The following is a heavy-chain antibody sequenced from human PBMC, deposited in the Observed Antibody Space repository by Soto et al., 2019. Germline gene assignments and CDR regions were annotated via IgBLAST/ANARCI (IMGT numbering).Heavy chain of an antibody. Sequence: QVQLVESGGGVVQPGTSLRLSCAASGFAFSYHGIHWVRQAPGKGLEWVAVTWSGGRGEYYADSVRGRFTISRDNSKTTVYLQMNSLRVEDTAVYYCAKDDDTSSHYSLLDFRGQGNPGHRLL. J-gene: IGHJ4*02. D-gene: IGHD3-22*01. CDR1: GFAFSYHG. V-gene: IGHV3-33*06. CDR3: AKDDDTSSHYSLLDF. CDR2: TWSGGRGE.